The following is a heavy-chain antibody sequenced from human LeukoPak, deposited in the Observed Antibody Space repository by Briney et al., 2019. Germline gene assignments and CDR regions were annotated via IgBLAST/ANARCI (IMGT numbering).Heavy chain of an antibody. J-gene: IGHJ5*02. CDR3: ARGSSYSSWFDP. D-gene: IGHD4-11*01. CDR1: GGSFSGYY. V-gene: IGHV4-34*01. Sequence: PSETLSLTCAVYGGSFSGYYWSWIRQPPGKGLEWIGQINHSGSTNYNPSLKSPVTISVDTSKNQFSLKLSSVTAADTAVYYCARGSSYSSWFDPWGQGTLVTVSS. CDR2: INHSGST.